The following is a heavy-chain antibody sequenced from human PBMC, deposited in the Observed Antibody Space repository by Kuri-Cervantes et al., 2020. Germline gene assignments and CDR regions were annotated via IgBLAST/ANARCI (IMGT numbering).Heavy chain of an antibody. CDR2: IYSNGRT. J-gene: IGHJ6*02. CDR1: GFTVSGDY. Sequence: GESLKISCAVSGFTVSGDYMTWIRQAPGKGLEWVSVIYSNGRTYYADSVKGRFTISRDNSKNTLYLEMNSLRAEDTAIYYCAKDRGYSYGYNYYGMDVWGQGTTVTVSS. V-gene: IGHV3-53*01. D-gene: IGHD3-16*02. CDR3: AKDRGYSYGYNYYGMDV.